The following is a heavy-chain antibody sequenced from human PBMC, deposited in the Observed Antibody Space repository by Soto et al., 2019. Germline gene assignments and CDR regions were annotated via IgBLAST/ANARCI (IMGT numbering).Heavy chain of an antibody. CDR3: ARTDVYTSQGDYFDS. CDR1: GGSISSYY. J-gene: IGHJ4*02. Sequence: SETLSLTCTVSGGSISSYYWSCIRQPPGKGLEWIVYIYYSGSTNYNPSLKSRVTISVDTSKNQFSLKLSSVTAADTAVYYCARTDVYTSQGDYFDSWGQGALVTVSS. V-gene: IGHV4-59*12. CDR2: IYYSGST. D-gene: IGHD1-20*01.